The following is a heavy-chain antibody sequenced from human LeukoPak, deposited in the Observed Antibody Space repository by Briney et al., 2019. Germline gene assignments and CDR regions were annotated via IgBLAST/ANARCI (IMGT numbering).Heavy chain of an antibody. CDR3: ARDGSIAARRGYYFDY. V-gene: IGHV1-69*05. CDR1: GYTFTSYG. Sequence: SVKVSCKASGYTFTSYGISWVRQAPGQGLEWMGVIIPIFGTANYAQKFQGRVTITTDESTSTAYMELSSLRSEDTAVYYCARDGSIAARRGYYFDYWGQETLVTVSS. J-gene: IGHJ4*02. CDR2: IIPIFGTA. D-gene: IGHD6-6*01.